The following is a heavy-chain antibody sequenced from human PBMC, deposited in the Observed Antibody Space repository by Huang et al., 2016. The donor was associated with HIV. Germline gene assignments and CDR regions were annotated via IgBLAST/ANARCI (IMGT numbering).Heavy chain of an antibody. CDR1: GFTFSSYG. D-gene: IGHD3-3*01. J-gene: IGHJ4*02. CDR3: ARGPIRFLAWLLNFDY. Sequence: QILLIESGGGVVQSGRSLRLSCAASGFTFSSYGMNWVRQAPGKGLEWVAVISYDEDNKYYADSVRGRFTISRDNSKNTLYLQMNSLRIEDTAVYYCARGPIRFLAWLLNFDYWGQGALVTVSS. V-gene: IGHV3-30*03. CDR2: ISYDEDNK.